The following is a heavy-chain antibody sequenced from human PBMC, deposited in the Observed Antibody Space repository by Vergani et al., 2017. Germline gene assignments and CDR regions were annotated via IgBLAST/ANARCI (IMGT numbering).Heavy chain of an antibody. J-gene: IGHJ4*02. V-gene: IGHV3-23*01. Sequence: EVQLLESGGGLVQPGGSLRLSCAASGFTFSSYAMSWVRQAPGKGLEWVSAISGSGGSTYYADPVKGRFTISRDNSKNTLYLQRNSLRAEDTAVYYCARGWGVAGIDYWGQGTLVTVSS. D-gene: IGHD6-19*01. CDR3: ARGWGVAGIDY. CDR1: GFTFSSYA. CDR2: ISGSGGST.